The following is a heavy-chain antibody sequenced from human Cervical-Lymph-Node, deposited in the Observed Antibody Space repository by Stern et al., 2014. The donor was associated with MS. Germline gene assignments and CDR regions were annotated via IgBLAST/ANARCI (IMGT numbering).Heavy chain of an antibody. CDR3: ATLPLHTSLDF. Sequence: EVQLVQSGGGLVKPGGSLRLSCAVSRFTFSSYTMNWVRQAPGKGLEWVSSISSTSTYIYYADSVEGRFTISRDNAKNSLYLQMNSLRAEDTAVYYCATLPLHTSLDFWGQGTLVTVSS. CDR2: ISSTSTYI. CDR1: RFTFSSYT. V-gene: IGHV3-21*01. D-gene: IGHD2-2*01. J-gene: IGHJ4*02.